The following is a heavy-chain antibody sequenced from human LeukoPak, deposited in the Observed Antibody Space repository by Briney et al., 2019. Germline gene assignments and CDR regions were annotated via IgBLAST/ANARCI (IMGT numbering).Heavy chain of an antibody. CDR3: GRERYIGGVTGFYYYHGMYV. CDR1: GFTFNTYT. V-gene: IGHV3-48*01. CDR2: ISGSSGVI. J-gene: IGHJ6*02. Sequence: GGSLRLSCAASGFTFNTYTMNWVRQAPGKGLEWVSYISGSSGVIDYADSVRGRFTISRDNAKNSLYLQMNSLRAEDTAVYYCGRERYIGGVTGFYYYHGMYVWDQGTGVNGSS. D-gene: IGHD1-20*01.